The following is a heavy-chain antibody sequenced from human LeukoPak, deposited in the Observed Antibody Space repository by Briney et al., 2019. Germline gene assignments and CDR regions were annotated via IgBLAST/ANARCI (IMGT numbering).Heavy chain of an antibody. D-gene: IGHD4/OR15-4a*01. CDR2: IKQEGSER. CDR3: TRVVHCNFDY. Sequence: GGSLRLSCAASGFTFNNYWMSWVRQAPGKGLEWVANIKQEGSERFYVYSVKGRFTITKDNDKNSLYLQMNNLRAEDTAVYYCTRVVHCNFDYWGQGTLVTVSS. J-gene: IGHJ4*02. CDR1: GFTFNNYW. V-gene: IGHV3-7*05.